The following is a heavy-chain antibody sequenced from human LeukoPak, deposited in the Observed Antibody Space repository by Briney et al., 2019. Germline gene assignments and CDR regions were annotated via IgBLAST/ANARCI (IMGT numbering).Heavy chain of an antibody. V-gene: IGHV3-74*01. Sequence: GGSLRLSCAASGFTFSSYWMHWVRQAPGKGLEWVSRINGDESSPSYADSVKGRFTISRDNAKDTLYLQMNSLKTEDTAVYFCTTGQGKTDDDYWGQGTLVTVSS. CDR1: GFTFSSYW. D-gene: IGHD2-21*02. CDR2: INGDESSP. J-gene: IGHJ4*02. CDR3: TTGQGKTDDDY.